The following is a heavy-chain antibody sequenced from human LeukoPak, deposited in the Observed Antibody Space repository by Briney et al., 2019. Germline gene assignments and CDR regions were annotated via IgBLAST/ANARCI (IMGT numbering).Heavy chain of an antibody. CDR1: GFTFSSYS. Sequence: PGGSLRLSCAASGFTFSSYSMNWVRQAPGKGLEWVSSISSSSSYIYYADSVKGRFTISRDNAKNSLYLQMNSLRAEDTAVYYCARGSSRWYCSGGLCRQAFDIWGQGTMVTVSS. D-gene: IGHD2-15*01. CDR2: ISSSSSYI. CDR3: ARGSSRWYCSGGLCRQAFDI. J-gene: IGHJ3*02. V-gene: IGHV3-21*01.